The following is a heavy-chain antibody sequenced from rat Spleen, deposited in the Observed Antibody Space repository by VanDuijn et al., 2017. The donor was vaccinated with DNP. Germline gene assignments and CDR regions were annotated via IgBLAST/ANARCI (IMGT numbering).Heavy chain of an antibody. V-gene: IGHV2S75*01. CDR3: ARGVYTTDYWGWYFDF. Sequence: QVQLKESGPVLVQASETLSLTCTVSGFSLTNYGVIWVRQSPGKGLEWMGIIWGYGNTDYNSALKSRLSINRDTSKSQVFLKMNSLQTDDTATYYCARGVYTTDYWGWYFDFWGPGTMVTVSS. D-gene: IGHD1-6*01. J-gene: IGHJ1*01. CDR2: IWGYGNT. CDR1: GFSLTNYG.